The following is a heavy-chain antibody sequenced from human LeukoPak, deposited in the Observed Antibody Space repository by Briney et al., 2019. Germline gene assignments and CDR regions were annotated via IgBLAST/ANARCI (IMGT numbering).Heavy chain of an antibody. CDR1: GFTFSSYS. CDR3: ARHDYGGNSGDY. D-gene: IGHD4-23*01. J-gene: IGHJ4*02. Sequence: GRSLRLSCAASGFTFSSYSMNWVRQAPGKGLEWVSYIGTSSSTIYYADSVKGRFTISRDNAKNSLYLQMNSLRDEDTAVYYCARHDYGGNSGDYWGQGTLVTVSS. V-gene: IGHV3-48*02. CDR2: IGTSSSTI.